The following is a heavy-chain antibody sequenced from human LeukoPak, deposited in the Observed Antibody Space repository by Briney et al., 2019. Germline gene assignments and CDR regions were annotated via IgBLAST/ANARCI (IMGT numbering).Heavy chain of an antibody. J-gene: IGHJ5*01. D-gene: IGHD5-12*01. CDR2: ITSAGRAI. CDR3: ASDIAATSGDS. V-gene: IGHV3-11*01. CDR1: GFTFSDFY. Sequence: GGSLRLSCAASGFTFSDFYMSWIRQAPGKGLEWVSYITSAGRAIYYADSVQGRFTISRDNARNSLYLQMNGLRAEDTAVYYCASDIAATSGDSWGQGTLVTVSS.